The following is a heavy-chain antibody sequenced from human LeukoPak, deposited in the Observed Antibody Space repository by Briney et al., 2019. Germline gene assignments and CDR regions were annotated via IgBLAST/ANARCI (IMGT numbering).Heavy chain of an antibody. Sequence: SETLSLTCAVSGGSLSSSNWWSWVRQPPGKGLEWIGEIYHSGSTNYNPSLKSRVTISVDKSKNQFCLKLSSVTAADTAVYYCARVFGDYYFDYWGQGTLVTVSS. V-gene: IGHV4-4*02. CDR3: ARVFGDYYFDY. CDR2: IYHSGST. CDR1: GGSLSSSNW. J-gene: IGHJ4*02. D-gene: IGHD4-17*01.